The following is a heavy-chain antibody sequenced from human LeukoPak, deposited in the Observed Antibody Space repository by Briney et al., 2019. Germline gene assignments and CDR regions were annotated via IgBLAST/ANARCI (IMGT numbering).Heavy chain of an antibody. CDR2: IKQDGSEK. J-gene: IGHJ4*02. V-gene: IGHV3-7*04. Sequence: ETLSLTCTVSGGSISSSSYYWGWVRQAPGKGLEWVANIKQDGSEKYYVDSVKGRFTISRDNAKNSLYLQMNSLRAEDTAVYYCARGYYDSSGYFYCFSCRDYFDYWGQGTLVTVSS. D-gene: IGHD3-22*01. CDR1: GGSISSSSYY. CDR3: ARGYYDSSGYFYCFSCRDYFDY.